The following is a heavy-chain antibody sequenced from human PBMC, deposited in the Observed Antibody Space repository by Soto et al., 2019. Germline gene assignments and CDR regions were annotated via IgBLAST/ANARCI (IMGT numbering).Heavy chain of an antibody. J-gene: IGHJ6*02. CDR2: INNVGSNT. CDR1: GFTFSTYW. D-gene: IGHD4-4*01. V-gene: IGHV3-74*01. Sequence: EVQLVESGGGLVQPGGSLRLSCAASGFTFSTYWMHWVRQPPGKGLVWVSRINNVGSNTAYADSVKGRFTISRDNAQSTLYLQMNGLRAEDTAVDYCARDPLSVTTDYGLDVGGQGTTVSVCS. CDR3: ARDPLSVTTDYGLDV.